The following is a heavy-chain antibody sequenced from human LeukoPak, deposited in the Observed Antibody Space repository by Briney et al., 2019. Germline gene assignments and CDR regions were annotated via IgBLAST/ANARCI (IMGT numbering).Heavy chain of an antibody. CDR3: ARLKLGAYFDL. V-gene: IGHV4-59*01. J-gene: IGHJ2*01. Sequence: SETLSLTCTVSGGSISSYHWSWIRQPPGKGLEWIGYIHYSGSTIYNPSLKSRVTISVDTSKNQLSLKLSSVTAADTAVYYCARLKLGAYFDLWGRGTLVTVSS. CDR1: GGSISSYH. D-gene: IGHD3-16*01. CDR2: IHYSGST.